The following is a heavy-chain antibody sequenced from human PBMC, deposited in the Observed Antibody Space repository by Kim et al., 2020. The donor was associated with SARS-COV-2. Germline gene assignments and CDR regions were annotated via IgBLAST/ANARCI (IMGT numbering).Heavy chain of an antibody. J-gene: IGHJ4*02. V-gene: IGHV3-30*02. CDR3: ANLWLGLGCDY. D-gene: IGHD3-16*01. Sequence: KKDYAAYVKARVTISRDNSKNTLYLQMNSLRAEDTDVYYCANLWLGLGCDYWGQGTLVTVSS. CDR2: KK.